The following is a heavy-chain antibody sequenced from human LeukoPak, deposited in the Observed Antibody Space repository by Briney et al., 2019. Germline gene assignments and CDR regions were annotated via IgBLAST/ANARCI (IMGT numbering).Heavy chain of an antibody. CDR3: ASVGGDYQCGMDV. CDR1: GDSVSSNNAA. V-gene: IGHV6-1*01. D-gene: IGHD1-26*01. J-gene: IGHJ6*02. Sequence: SQTLSLTCAISGDSVSSNNAAWNWIRQSPSRGLEWLGRTYYRSKWYNEYAVSLKSRITINSDTSKNQFSLQLNSVSPEDTAVYYCASVGGDYQCGMDVWGQGPTVTVS. CDR2: TYYRSKWYN.